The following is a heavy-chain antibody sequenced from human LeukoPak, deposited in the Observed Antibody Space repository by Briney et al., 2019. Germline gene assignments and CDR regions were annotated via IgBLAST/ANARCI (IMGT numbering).Heavy chain of an antibody. V-gene: IGHV1-8*03. Sequence: GASVKVSCKASGYTFTSYDINCVRQATGQGLEWMGWMNPNSGNTGYAQKFQGRVTITRNTSISTAYMELSSLRSEDTAVYYCARFQICYDSSGYYCEGSAFDIWGQGTMVTVSS. CDR3: ARFQICYDSSGYYCEGSAFDI. CDR2: MNPNSGNT. J-gene: IGHJ3*02. CDR1: GYTFTSYD. D-gene: IGHD3-22*01.